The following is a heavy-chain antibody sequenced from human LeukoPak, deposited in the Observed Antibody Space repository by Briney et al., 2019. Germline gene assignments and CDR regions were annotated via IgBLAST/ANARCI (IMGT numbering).Heavy chain of an antibody. J-gene: IGHJ4*02. CDR1: GGTFSNYA. V-gene: IGHV1-69*05. CDR2: IIPIFGKE. Sequence: ASVKVSCKASGGTFSNYAISRLRQAPGQGLEGMGRIIPIFGKENYAQNFKGRVTITTDESTSPAYMELSSLRSEDTAVYYCARVWGLTGFDYWGQGTLVTVSS. CDR3: ARVWGLTGFDY. D-gene: IGHD1-14*01.